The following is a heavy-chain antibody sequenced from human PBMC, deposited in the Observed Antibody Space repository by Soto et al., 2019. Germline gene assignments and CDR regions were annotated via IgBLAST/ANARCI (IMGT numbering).Heavy chain of an antibody. CDR3: AKRRVEYCGGGTCYYFDS. J-gene: IGHJ4*02. CDR2: IDNSGGTT. V-gene: IGHV3-23*01. D-gene: IGHD2-15*01. Sequence: EVQLLESGGGLVQPGGSLRLSCAASGFTFSSYAMTWVRQAPGQGLEWVSRIDNSGGTTYYADSVKGRFTISRDNSKNTLYLQMNGLRAEDTAVYYCAKRRVEYCGGGTCYYFDSWGQGTLVTVSS. CDR1: GFTFSSYA.